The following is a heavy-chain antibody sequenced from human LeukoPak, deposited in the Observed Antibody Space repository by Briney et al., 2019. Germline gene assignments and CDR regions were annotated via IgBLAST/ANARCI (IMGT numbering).Heavy chain of an antibody. D-gene: IGHD1-26*01. Sequence: SVKVSYKASGGTFSSYAISWVLQPPGHGLESVVEIIPIFGTANYAQQLQGRVTITPDDSKSPDSMELSSVRSEDTAVYYCARVLVGTKAPPGYFDYWGQGTLVTVSS. J-gene: IGHJ4*02. CDR2: IIPIFGTA. CDR1: GGTFSSYA. V-gene: IGHV1-69*01. CDR3: ARVLVGTKAPPGYFDY.